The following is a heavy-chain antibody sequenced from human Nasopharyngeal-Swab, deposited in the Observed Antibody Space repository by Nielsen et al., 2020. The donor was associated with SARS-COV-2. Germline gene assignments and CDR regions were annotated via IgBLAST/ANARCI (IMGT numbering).Heavy chain of an antibody. V-gene: IGHV3-23*01. Sequence: VRQAPGKGLEWVAAIVGSGDNSGSGGSTYYADSVKGRFTISRDNSKNTLSLQMNSLRAEDTAVYYCAKDLRGPYFFWGQGTLLPVSS. J-gene: IGHJ4*02. D-gene: IGHD2/OR15-2a*01. CDR3: AKDLRGPYFF. CDR2: IVGSGDNSGSGGST.